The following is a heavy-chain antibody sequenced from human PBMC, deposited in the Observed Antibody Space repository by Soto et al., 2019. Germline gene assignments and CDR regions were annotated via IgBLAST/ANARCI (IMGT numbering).Heavy chain of an antibody. D-gene: IGHD5-18*01. CDR3: AKDNGYSYGAIWYFDL. CDR1: GFTFDDYA. Sequence: RLSCAASGFTFDDYAMHWVRQAPGKGLEWVSGISWNSGSIGYADSVKGRFTISRDNAKNSLYLQMNSLRAEDTALYYCAKDNGYSYGAIWYFDLWGRGTLATVSS. J-gene: IGHJ2*01. V-gene: IGHV3-9*01. CDR2: ISWNSGSI.